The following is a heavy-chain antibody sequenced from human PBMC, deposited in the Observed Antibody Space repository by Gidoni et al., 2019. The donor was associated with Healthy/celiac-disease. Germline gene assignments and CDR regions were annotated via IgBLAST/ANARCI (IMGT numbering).Heavy chain of an antibody. J-gene: IGHJ4*02. CDR1: GFTFSSYA. D-gene: IGHD2-2*01. CDR3: AKDHGYCSSTSCVFDY. V-gene: IGHV3-23*01. CDR2: ISGSGGST. Sequence: EVQLLESGGGLVQPGGSLRLSCAASGFTFSSYAMSWVRQAPGKGLEWVSAISGSGGSTYYADSVKGRFTISRDNSKNTLYLQMNSLRAEDTAVYYCAKDHGYCSSTSCVFDYWGQGTLVTVSS.